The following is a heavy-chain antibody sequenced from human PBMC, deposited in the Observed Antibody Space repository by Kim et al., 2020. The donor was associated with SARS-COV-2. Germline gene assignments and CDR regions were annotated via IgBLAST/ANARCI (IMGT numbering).Heavy chain of an antibody. Sequence: GGSLRLSCAASGFTFSSYAMSWVRQAPGKGLEWVSAISGSGGSTYYADSVKGRFTISRDNSKNTLYLQMNSLRAEDTAVYYCAPWYGDYLGYFDYWGQGTLVTVSS. CDR3: APWYGDYLGYFDY. CDR2: ISGSGGST. D-gene: IGHD4-17*01. V-gene: IGHV3-23*01. J-gene: IGHJ4*02. CDR1: GFTFSSYA.